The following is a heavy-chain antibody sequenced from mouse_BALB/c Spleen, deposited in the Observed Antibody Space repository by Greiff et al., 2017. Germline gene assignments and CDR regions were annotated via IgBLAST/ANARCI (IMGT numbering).Heavy chain of an antibody. Sequence: DVKLVESGGGLVQPGGSRKLSCAASGFTFSSFGMHWVRQAPEKGLEWVAYISSGSSTIYYADTVKGRFTISRDNPKNTLFLQMTSLRSEDTAMYYCARMGGGYFDVWGAGTTVTVSS. CDR3: ARMGGGYFDV. CDR2: ISSGSSTI. V-gene: IGHV5-17*02. CDR1: GFTFSSFG. J-gene: IGHJ1*01. D-gene: IGHD1-1*02.